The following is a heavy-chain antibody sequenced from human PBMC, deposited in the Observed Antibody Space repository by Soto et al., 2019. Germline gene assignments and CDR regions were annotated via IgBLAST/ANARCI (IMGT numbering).Heavy chain of an antibody. D-gene: IGHD6-6*01. Sequence: QVQLQQWGAGLLKPSGTLSLTCAVYGGSFNSFYWSWIRQAPGKGLEWIGEINHSGRTNYNPSLKSRVTLLVDPSKNQFPLNLTSVTAADTAVYYGAREYSSSYYFDYWGQGTLVTVSS. CDR3: AREYSSSYYFDY. J-gene: IGHJ4*02. V-gene: IGHV4-34*02. CDR1: GGSFNSFY. CDR2: INHSGRT.